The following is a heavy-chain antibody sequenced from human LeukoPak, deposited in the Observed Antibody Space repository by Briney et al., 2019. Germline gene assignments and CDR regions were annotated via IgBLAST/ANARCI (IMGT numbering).Heavy chain of an antibody. D-gene: IGHD6-19*01. Sequence: TSETLSLTCAVYGGSFSGYYWSWIRQPPGKGLEWIGEINHSGGTNYNPSLKSRVTISVDTSKNQFSLKLSSVTAADTAVYYCAQEAVAGSRRGIDYWGQGTLVTVSS. CDR3: AQEAVAGSRRGIDY. V-gene: IGHV4-34*01. CDR1: GGSFSGYY. J-gene: IGHJ4*02. CDR2: INHSGGT.